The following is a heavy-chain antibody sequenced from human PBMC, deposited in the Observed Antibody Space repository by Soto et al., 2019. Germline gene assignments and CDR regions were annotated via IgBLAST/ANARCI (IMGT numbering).Heavy chain of an antibody. CDR1: GFTFSSYA. V-gene: IGHV3-23*01. CDR3: AKATTNGGWFNPFDS. Sequence: GGSLRLSCAASGFTFSSYAMSWVRQAPGKGLEWVSAISGSGGSTYYADTVKGRFTISRDNSRDTLFLQMNSLTADDTAVYYCAKATTNGGWFNPFDSWGQGALVTVSS. J-gene: IGHJ4*02. D-gene: IGHD6-19*01. CDR2: ISGSGGST.